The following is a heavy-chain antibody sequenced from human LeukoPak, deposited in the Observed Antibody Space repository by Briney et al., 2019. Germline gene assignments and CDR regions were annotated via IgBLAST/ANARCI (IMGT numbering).Heavy chain of an antibody. CDR1: GFTFSSYE. J-gene: IGHJ4*02. V-gene: IGHV3-48*03. CDR2: ISSSGSTI. D-gene: IGHD3-22*01. CDR3: ARVLHKRNYDSSGYYGY. Sequence: GGSLRLSCAASGFTFSSYEMNWVRQAPGKGLEWVSYISSSGSTIYYADSVKGRFTISRDNAKNSLPLQMNSLRAEDTAVYYCARVLHKRNYDSSGYYGYWGQGTLVTVSS.